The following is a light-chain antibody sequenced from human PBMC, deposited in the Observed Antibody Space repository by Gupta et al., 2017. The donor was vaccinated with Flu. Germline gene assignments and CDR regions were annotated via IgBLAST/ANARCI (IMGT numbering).Light chain of an antibody. V-gene: IGKV1-5*03. Sequence: STLSASVGDRVTITCRARQSINSWLAWYQQKPGKAPKLLIYQASDLESGVPSRFSGSGSGTEFTLTISSLQPDDFAIYYCQQYSSYSGYSFGHGTKVDIK. CDR2: QAS. J-gene: IGKJ3*01. CDR1: QSINSW. CDR3: QQYSSYSGYS.